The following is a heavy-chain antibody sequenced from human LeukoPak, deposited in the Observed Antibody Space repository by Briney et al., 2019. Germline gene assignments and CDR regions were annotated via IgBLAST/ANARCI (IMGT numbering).Heavy chain of an antibody. CDR2: IRYDGSNK. CDR3: AKDPLWFGGWNYMDV. Sequence: GSLRLSCAASGFTFSSYSMNWVRQAPGKGLEWVAFIRYDGSNKYYADSVKGRFTISRDNSKNTLYLQMNSLRAEDTAVYYCAKDPLWFGGWNYMDVWGKGTTVTISS. V-gene: IGHV3-30*02. D-gene: IGHD3-10*01. CDR1: GFTFSSYS. J-gene: IGHJ6*03.